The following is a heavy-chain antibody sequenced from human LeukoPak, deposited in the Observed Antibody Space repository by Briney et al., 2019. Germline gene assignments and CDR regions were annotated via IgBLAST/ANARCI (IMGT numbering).Heavy chain of an antibody. CDR3: ARGPVAGNYFDY. V-gene: IGHV1-69*05. J-gene: IGHJ4*02. Sequence: TVKVSCKPSGGTFSSYAISWVRHAPRQGLEWMGGIIPIFGTANYAQKFQGRVTINTDESTSRAYMELSRLRSEDTAVYYCARGPVAGNYFDYWGQGTLVSVS. D-gene: IGHD2-15*01. CDR2: IIPIFGTA. CDR1: GGTFSSYA.